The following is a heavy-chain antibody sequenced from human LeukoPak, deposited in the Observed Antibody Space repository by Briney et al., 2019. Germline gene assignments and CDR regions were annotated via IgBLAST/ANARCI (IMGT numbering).Heavy chain of an antibody. CDR3: ARSRSLYDFWTQPDY. CDR2: INHSGST. D-gene: IGHD3-3*01. CDR1: GGSFSGYY. Sequence: PSETLSLTCAVYGGSFSGYYWSWIRQPPGKGLEWIGEINHSGSTNYNPSLKSRVTISVDTSKNQFSLKLSSVTAADTAAYYCARSRSLYDFWTQPDYWGQGTLVTVSS. V-gene: IGHV4-34*01. J-gene: IGHJ4*02.